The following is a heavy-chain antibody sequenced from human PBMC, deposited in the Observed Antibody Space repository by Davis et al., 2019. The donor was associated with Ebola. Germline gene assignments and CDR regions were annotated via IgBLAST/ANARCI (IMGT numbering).Heavy chain of an antibody. D-gene: IGHD2-2*01. CDR3: ARVRYCSSTSCLVRYYYYMDV. J-gene: IGHJ6*03. CDR2: ISSSSSTI. V-gene: IGHV3-48*04. Sequence: GESLKISCAASGFTFSSYSMNWVRQAPGKGLEWVSYISSSSSTIYYADSVKGRFTISRDNAKNSLYLQMNSLRAEDTAVYYCARVRYCSSTSCLVRYYYYMDVWGKGTTVTVSS. CDR1: GFTFSSYS.